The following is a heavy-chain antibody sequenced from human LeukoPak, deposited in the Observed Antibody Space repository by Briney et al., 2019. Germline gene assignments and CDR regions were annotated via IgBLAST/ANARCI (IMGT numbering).Heavy chain of an antibody. J-gene: IGHJ6*02. D-gene: IGHD2-2*01. V-gene: IGHV3-30-3*01. CDR3: ARDPHEYCSSTSCYGMVYYYYGMDV. Sequence: GGSLRLSCAASGFTFSSYAMHWVRQAPGKGLEWAAVISYDGSNKYYADSVKGRFTISRDNSKNTLYLQMNSLRAEDTAVYYCARDPHEYCSSTSCYGMVYYYYGMDVWGQGTTVTVSS. CDR1: GFTFSSYA. CDR2: ISYDGSNK.